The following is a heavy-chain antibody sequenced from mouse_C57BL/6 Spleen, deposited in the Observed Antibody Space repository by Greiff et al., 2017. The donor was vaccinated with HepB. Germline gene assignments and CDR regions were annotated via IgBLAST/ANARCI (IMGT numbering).Heavy chain of an antibody. Sequence: EVKLQESGGDLVKPGGSLKLSCAAPGFTFSSYGMSWVRQTPDKRLEWVATISSGGSYTYYPDSVKGRFTISRDNAKNTLYLQMSSLKSEDTAMYYCARHPLYDGYYEGDYFDYWGQGTTLTVSS. CDR3: ARHPLYDGYYEGDYFDY. CDR1: GFTFSSYG. V-gene: IGHV5-6*01. J-gene: IGHJ2*01. D-gene: IGHD2-3*01. CDR2: ISSGGSYT.